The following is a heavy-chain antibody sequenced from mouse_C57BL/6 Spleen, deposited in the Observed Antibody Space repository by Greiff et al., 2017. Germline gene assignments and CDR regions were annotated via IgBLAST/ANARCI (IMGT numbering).Heavy chain of an antibody. CDR3: ARYDYVRYWYFDV. D-gene: IGHD2-4*01. CDR2: INPSTGGT. J-gene: IGHJ1*03. CDR1: GYSFTGYY. Sequence: VQLKESGPELVKPGASVKISCKASGYSFTGYYMNWVKQSPEKSLEWIGEINPSTGGTTYNQKFKAKATLTVDKSSSTAYMQLKSLTSEDSAVYYCARYDYVRYWYFDVWGTGTTVTVSS. V-gene: IGHV1-42*01.